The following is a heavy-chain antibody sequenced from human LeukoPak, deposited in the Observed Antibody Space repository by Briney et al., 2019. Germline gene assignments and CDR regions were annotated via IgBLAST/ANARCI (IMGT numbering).Heavy chain of an antibody. CDR1: GGSFSGYY. CDR2: INHSGST. Sequence: SETLSLTCAVYGGSFSGYYWSWIRQPPGKGLEWIGEINHSGSTNYNPSLKSRVTISVDTSKNQFSLKLSSVTAADTAVYYCARAPCGGKHLDYWGQGTLVTVSS. V-gene: IGHV4-34*01. J-gene: IGHJ4*02. CDR3: ARAPCGGKHLDY. D-gene: IGHD4-23*01.